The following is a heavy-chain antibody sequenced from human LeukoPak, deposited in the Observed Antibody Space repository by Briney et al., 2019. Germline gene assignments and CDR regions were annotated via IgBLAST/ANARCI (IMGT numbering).Heavy chain of an antibody. CDR1: GGSICSGSYY. CDR3: ARAVAGSRRWFDP. V-gene: IGHV4-61*02. J-gene: IGHJ5*02. CDR2: IYTSGST. D-gene: IGHD6-19*01. Sequence: SETLSLTCTVSGGSICSGSYYWSWIRQPAGKGLEWIGRIYTSGSTNYNPSLKSRVTISVDTSKNQFSLKLSSVTAADTAVYYCARAVAGSRRWFDPWGQGTLVTVSS.